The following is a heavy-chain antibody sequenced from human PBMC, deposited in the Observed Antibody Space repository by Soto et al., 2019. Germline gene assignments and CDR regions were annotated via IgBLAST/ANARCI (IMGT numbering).Heavy chain of an antibody. CDR1: GFTFTSSA. J-gene: IGHJ3*02. CDR2: IVVGSGNT. Sequence: QMQLVQSGPEVKKPGTSVKVSCKASGFTFTSSAMQWVRQARGQRLEWIGWIVVGSGNTNYAQKFQERVSITRDMSTRTAYMELSSLRAEDTAVYYCAAGVTYDGNFDIWGQGTRVTVSS. V-gene: IGHV1-58*02. D-gene: IGHD5-12*01. CDR3: AAGVTYDGNFDI.